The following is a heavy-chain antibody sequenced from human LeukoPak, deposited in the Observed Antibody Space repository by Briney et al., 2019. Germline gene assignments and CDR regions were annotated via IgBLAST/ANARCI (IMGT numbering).Heavy chain of an antibody. CDR3: ARDSEPDFWSGYYCLDY. D-gene: IGHD3-3*01. Sequence: GGSLRLSCAASGFTFSSYSMNWVRQAPGKGLEWVSSISSSSSYIYYADSVKGRFTISRDNAKNSLYLQMNSLRAEDTAVYYCARDSEPDFWSGYYCLDYWGQGTLVTVSS. V-gene: IGHV3-21*01. CDR1: GFTFSSYS. J-gene: IGHJ4*02. CDR2: ISSSSSYI.